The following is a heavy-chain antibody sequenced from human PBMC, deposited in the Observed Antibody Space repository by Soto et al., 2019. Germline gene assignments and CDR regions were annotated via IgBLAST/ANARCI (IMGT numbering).Heavy chain of an antibody. CDR3: AKDQGYSYGYLDY. CDR2: ISYDGSNK. D-gene: IGHD5-18*01. V-gene: IGHV3-30*18. CDR1: GFTFSSYG. Sequence: QVQLVKSGGGVVQPGRSLRLSCAASGFTFSSYGMHWIRQAPGKGLEWVAVISYDGSNKYYADSVKGRFTISRDNSKNTLYLQMNSLRAEDTAVYYCAKDQGYSYGYLDYWGQGTLVTVSS. J-gene: IGHJ4*02.